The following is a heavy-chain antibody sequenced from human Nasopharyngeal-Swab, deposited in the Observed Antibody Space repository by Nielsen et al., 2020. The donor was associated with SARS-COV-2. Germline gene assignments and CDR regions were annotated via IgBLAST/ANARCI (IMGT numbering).Heavy chain of an antibody. D-gene: IGHD4-17*01. V-gene: IGHV1-46*01. CDR3: ARDIGDYRSFAY. Sequence: WVRQAPGQGLEWMGIISPKGGSTNYAQKFLGRITMTRDTPTTTVYMELSSLRSEDTAVYYCARDIGDYRSFAYWGQGTLVTVSS. CDR2: ISPKGGST. J-gene: IGHJ4*02.